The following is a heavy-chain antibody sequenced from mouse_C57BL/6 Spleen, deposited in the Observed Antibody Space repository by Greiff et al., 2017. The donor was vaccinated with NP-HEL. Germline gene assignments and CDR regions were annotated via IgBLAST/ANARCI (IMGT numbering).Heavy chain of an antibody. D-gene: IGHD1-1*01. CDR3: ARKTTTVDY. CDR1: GYTFTDYY. Sequence: QVQLQQSGAELVRPGASVKLSCKASGYTFTDYYINWVKQRPGQGLEWIARIYPGSGNTYYNEKFKGKATLTAEKSSSTAYMQLSSLTSEDSAVYFCARKTTTVDYWGQGTTLTVSS. CDR2: IYPGSGNT. V-gene: IGHV1-76*01. J-gene: IGHJ2*01.